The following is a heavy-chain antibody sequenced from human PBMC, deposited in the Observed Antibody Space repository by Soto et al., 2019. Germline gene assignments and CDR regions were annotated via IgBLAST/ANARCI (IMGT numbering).Heavy chain of an antibody. CDR3: VREGADFRMGDAFDI. V-gene: IGHV3-33*01. CDR2: TWFDGSKK. D-gene: IGHD2-8*01. CDR1: GFTFSTYG. J-gene: IGHJ3*02. Sequence: LRLSCAASGFTFSTYGMHWVRQAPGKGLEWVAVTWFDGSKKNYAESVRGRFTISRDNSKNTLYLQMNTLRAEDTAVYYCVREGADFRMGDAFDIWGQGTRVTVSS.